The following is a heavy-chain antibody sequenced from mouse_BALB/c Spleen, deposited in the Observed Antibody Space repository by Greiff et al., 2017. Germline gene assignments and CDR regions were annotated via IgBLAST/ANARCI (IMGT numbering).Heavy chain of an antibody. CDR1: GYTFTSYW. V-gene: IGHV1-87*01. Sequence: VQLQQSGAELARPGASVKLSCKASGYTFTSYWMQWVKQRPGQGLERIGAIYPGDGDTRYTQKFKGKATLTADKSSSTAYMQLSSSASEDSAVYYCARGGDYGYNAMDYWGQGTSVTVSS. D-gene: IGHD1-2*01. J-gene: IGHJ4*01. CDR2: IYPGDGDT. CDR3: ARGGDYGYNAMDY.